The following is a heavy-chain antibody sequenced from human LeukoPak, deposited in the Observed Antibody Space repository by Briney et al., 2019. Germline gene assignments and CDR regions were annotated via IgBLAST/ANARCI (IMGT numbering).Heavy chain of an antibody. Sequence: GGSLRLSCAASGFTFSSYWMSWVRQAPGKGLEWVANIKQDGSEKYYVDSVKGRFTISRDNAKSSLYLQMNSLRAEDTAVYYCARGGDGITTDDAFDIWGQGTMVTVSS. CDR1: GFTFSSYW. CDR2: IKQDGSEK. D-gene: IGHD1-20*01. V-gene: IGHV3-7*01. J-gene: IGHJ3*02. CDR3: ARGGDGITTDDAFDI.